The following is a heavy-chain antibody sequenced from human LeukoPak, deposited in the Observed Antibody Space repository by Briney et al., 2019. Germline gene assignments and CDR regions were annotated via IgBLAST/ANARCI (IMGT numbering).Heavy chain of an antibody. CDR2: IDRDGGRI. D-gene: IGHD4-23*01. CDR1: GFPFTNYW. Sequence: PVASLRLSCAASGFPFTNYWMHWVRQAPGKGLVWVSRIDRDGGRINYADSVKGRFTISRDNGKNTLFLQMNSLRAEDAAVYYCVRGNDYGGPHYWGQGTLVTVSS. V-gene: IGHV3-74*01. J-gene: IGHJ4*02. CDR3: VRGNDYGGPHY.